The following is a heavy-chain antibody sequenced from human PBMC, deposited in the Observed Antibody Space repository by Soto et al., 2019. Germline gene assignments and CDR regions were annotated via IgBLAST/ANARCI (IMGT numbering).Heavy chain of an antibody. CDR1: GYSISSGYY. CDR3: ARQIPATGAWFDP. V-gene: IGHV4-38-2*01. D-gene: IGHD2-2*01. Sequence: SETLSLTCAVSGYSISSGYYWGWIRQPPGKGLEWIGSIYHSGSTYYNPSLKSRVTISVDTSKNQFSLKLSSVTAAETAVYYCARQIPATGAWFDPWGQGTLVTVSS. J-gene: IGHJ5*02. CDR2: IYHSGST.